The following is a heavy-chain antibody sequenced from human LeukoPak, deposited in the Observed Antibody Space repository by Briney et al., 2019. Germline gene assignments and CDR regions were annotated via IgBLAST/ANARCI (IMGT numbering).Heavy chain of an antibody. J-gene: IGHJ4*02. D-gene: IGHD6-13*01. Sequence: SETLSLTCTVSGGSISSSSYYWGWIRQPPGKGLEWIGSIYYSGSTYYNPSLKSRVTISVDTSKNQFSLKLSSVTAADTAVYYCASSPISSSFGRYYFDYWGQGTLVTVSS. CDR2: IYYSGST. V-gene: IGHV4-39*01. CDR3: ASSPISSSFGRYYFDY. CDR1: GGSISSSSYY.